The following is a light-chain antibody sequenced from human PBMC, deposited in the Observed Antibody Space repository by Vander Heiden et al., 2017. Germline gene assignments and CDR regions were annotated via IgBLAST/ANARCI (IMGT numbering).Light chain of an antibody. CDR2: GAS. Sequence: EIVLTQSPGTLSLSPGERATLSCRASQSVSSSYLAWYQQKPGQAPRLLIYGASSRATGIPDRFSGSGYGTDFTLTISRREPEDFAVYYCQQHCSSPPLTFGGGTKVEIK. CDR1: QSVSSSY. CDR3: QQHCSSPPLT. J-gene: IGKJ4*01. V-gene: IGKV3-20*01.